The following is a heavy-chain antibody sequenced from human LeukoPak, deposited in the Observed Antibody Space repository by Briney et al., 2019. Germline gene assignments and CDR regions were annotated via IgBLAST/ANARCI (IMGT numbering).Heavy chain of an antibody. Sequence: SETLSLPCTVSGDSISRYYWRGLRQPPGKGRVWIGNIYYGGSTNYNPSLKSRVTISVDTSKNQFSLKLSSVTAADTAVYYCARVGDSNYYYGMDVWGQGTTVTVSS. D-gene: IGHD1-26*01. CDR2: IYYGGST. CDR1: GDSISRYY. V-gene: IGHV4-59*01. J-gene: IGHJ6*02. CDR3: ARVGDSNYYYGMDV.